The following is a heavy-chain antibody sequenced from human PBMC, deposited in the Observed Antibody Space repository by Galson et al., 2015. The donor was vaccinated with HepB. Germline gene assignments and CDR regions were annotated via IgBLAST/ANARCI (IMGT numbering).Heavy chain of an antibody. J-gene: IGHJ4*01. D-gene: IGHD5-24*01. CDR3: ARGGMATIGGPTFDY. V-gene: IGHV1-18*01. Sequence: SVKVSCKASGYSFTNYGLSWVRQAPGQEPQWMGWVSGYDGSTNYAPKFQVRVSMTTDTSTRTAYLELRSLTSDDTAVYYCARGGMATIGGPTFDYWGHGTLITVSS. CDR1: GYSFTNYG. CDR2: VSGYDGST.